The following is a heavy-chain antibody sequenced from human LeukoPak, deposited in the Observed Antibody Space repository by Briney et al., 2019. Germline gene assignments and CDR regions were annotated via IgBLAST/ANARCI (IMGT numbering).Heavy chain of an antibody. CDR1: GGSISSYY. D-gene: IGHD6-13*01. J-gene: IGHJ4*02. Sequence: SETLSLTCTVSGGSISSYYWSWIRQPPGKGLEWIGYIYYSGSTNYNPSLKSRVTISVDTSKNQFSLKLSSVTAADTAVYYCAGRHIAAQEYWGQGTLVTVSS. V-gene: IGHV4-59*01. CDR2: IYYSGST. CDR3: AGRHIAAQEY.